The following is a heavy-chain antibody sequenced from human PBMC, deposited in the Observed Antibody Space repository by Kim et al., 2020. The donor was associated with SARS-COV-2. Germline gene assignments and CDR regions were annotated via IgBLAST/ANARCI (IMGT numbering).Heavy chain of an antibody. CDR1: GFTFSSYE. CDR3: ARAKFDWLLYAYGMDV. D-gene: IGHD3-9*01. Sequence: GGSLRLSCAASGFTFSSYEMNWVRQAPGKGLEWVSYISSSGSTIYYADSVKGRFTISRDNATNSLYLQMNSLRAEDTAVYYCARAKFDWLLYAYGMDVWGRGTTVTVS. CDR2: ISSSGSTI. J-gene: IGHJ6*02. V-gene: IGHV3-48*03.